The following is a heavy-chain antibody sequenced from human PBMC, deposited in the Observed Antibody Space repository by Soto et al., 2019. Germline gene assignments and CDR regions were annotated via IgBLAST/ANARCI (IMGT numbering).Heavy chain of an antibody. CDR1: GFTFSSYG. Sequence: QVQLVESGGGVVQPGRSLRLSCAASGFTFSSYGMHWVRKAPGKGLEWVAVISYDGSNKYYADSVKGRFTISRDNSKNTLYLQMNSLSAEDTAVYYCAKDSDIVVVSAIRYGMDVWGQGTTVTVSS. CDR2: ISYDGSNK. J-gene: IGHJ6*02. V-gene: IGHV3-30*18. CDR3: AKDSDIVVVSAIRYGMDV. D-gene: IGHD2-21*01.